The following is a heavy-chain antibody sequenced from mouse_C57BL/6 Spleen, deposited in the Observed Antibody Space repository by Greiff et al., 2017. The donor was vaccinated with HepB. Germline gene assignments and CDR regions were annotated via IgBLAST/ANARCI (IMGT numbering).Heavy chain of an antibody. CDR1: GFTFSSYG. CDR2: ISSGGSYT. Sequence: EVHLVESGGDLVKPGGSLKLSCAASGFTFSSYGMSWVRQTPDKRLEWVATISSGGSYTYYPDSVKGRFTISRDNAKNTLYLQMSSLKSEDTAMYYCARHPTIVTTWYFDYWGQGTTLTVSS. CDR3: ARHPTIVTTWYFDY. V-gene: IGHV5-6*01. J-gene: IGHJ2*01. D-gene: IGHD2-5*01.